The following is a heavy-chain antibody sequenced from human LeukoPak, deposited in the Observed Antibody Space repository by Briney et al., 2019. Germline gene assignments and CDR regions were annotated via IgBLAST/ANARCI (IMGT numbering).Heavy chain of an antibody. Sequence: ASVKVSCKASGYTXTGYFMHGVRQAPGQGLEWVGYINPKTGDTNYAQKFRGRVTMTRDTSISTASMELSRLTSDDTAVYYCAREAALIRGFDPWGQGTLVTVSA. J-gene: IGHJ5*02. CDR2: INPKTGDT. V-gene: IGHV1-2*02. CDR3: AREAALIRGFDP. CDR1: GYTXTGYF.